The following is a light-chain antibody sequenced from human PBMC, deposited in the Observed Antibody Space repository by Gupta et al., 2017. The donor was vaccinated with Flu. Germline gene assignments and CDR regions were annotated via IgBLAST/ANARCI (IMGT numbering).Light chain of an antibody. V-gene: IGLV2-14*01. Sequence: QSALTQLASLSGSPGQSITISCTGTSSDVGGSNYVSWYQQHPGKAPKLMIYDVSNRPSGVSSRFSGSKSGNTASLTISGLEAEDESDYYCSSYTSTNTFYVFGTGTKVTVL. CDR3: SSYTSTNTFYV. J-gene: IGLJ1*01. CDR1: SSDVGGSNY. CDR2: DVS.